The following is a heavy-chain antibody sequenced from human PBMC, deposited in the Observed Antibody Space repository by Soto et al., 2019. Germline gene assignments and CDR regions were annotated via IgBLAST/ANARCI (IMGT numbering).Heavy chain of an antibody. V-gene: IGHV4-30-2*01. D-gene: IGHD5-12*01. CDR3: ASRRDGYNYYGY. J-gene: IGHJ4*02. CDR2: IYHSGST. CDR1: GGSISSGGYS. Sequence: QLQLQESGSGLVKPSQTMSLTCAVSGGSISSGGYSWSWIRQPPGKGLEWIGYIYHSGSTYYNPSLKSRVTISVDRSKNQFSLKLSSVTAADTAVYYCASRRDGYNYYGYWGQGTLVTVSS.